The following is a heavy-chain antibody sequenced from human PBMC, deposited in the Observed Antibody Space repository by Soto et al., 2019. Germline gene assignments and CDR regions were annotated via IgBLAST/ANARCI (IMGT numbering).Heavy chain of an antibody. J-gene: IGHJ4*02. CDR2: ILPILGIA. CDR3: SRSHSRSLDY. CDR1: GGTFSSYT. Sequence: QVQLVQSGAEVKKPGSSVKVSCKASGGTFSSYTISWVRQAPGQGLEWMGRILPILGIANYAQKFQGRVTITADKDTSTAYMEMISLRSEATAVDDCSRSHSRSLDYWGQGTLVTVSS. D-gene: IGHD6-13*01. V-gene: IGHV1-69*02.